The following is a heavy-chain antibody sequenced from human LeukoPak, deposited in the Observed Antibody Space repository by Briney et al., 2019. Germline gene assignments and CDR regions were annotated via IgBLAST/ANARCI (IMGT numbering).Heavy chain of an antibody. CDR1: GFTFSSYA. J-gene: IGHJ4*02. V-gene: IGHV3-23*01. Sequence: GGSLRLSCADSGFTFSSYAMSWVRQAPGKGLEWVSAISGSGGSTYYADSVKGRFTISRDNSKNTLYLQMNSLRAEDTAVYYCAKPLAIVVVVAAVFDYWGQGTLVTVSS. CDR2: ISGSGGST. D-gene: IGHD2-15*01. CDR3: AKPLAIVVVVAAVFDY.